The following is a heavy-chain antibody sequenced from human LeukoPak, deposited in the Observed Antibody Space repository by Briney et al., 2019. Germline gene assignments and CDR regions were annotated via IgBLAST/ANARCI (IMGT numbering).Heavy chain of an antibody. Sequence: PSETLSLTCTVSGYSISSGYYWGWIRQPPGKGLEWIGSIYHSGSTTYYNPSLKSRVTISVDTSKNQFSLKLSSVTAADTAVYYCARGGLGELEPLDYWGQGTLVTVSS. CDR1: GYSISSGYY. CDR2: IYHSGSTT. D-gene: IGHD1-1*01. J-gene: IGHJ4*02. V-gene: IGHV4-38-2*02. CDR3: ARGGLGELEPLDY.